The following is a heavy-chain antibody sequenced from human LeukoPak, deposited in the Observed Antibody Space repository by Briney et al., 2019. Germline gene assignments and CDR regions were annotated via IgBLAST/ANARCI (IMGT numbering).Heavy chain of an antibody. CDR1: GYTFTGYY. CDR2: INPNSGGT. V-gene: IGHV1-2*02. Sequence: ASVKVSCKASGYTFTGYYMHWVRQAPGQGLEWMGWINPNSGGTNYAQRFQGRVTMTRDTSISTAYMELSRLRSDDTAVYYCATLSNYSGSSIPWGQGTLVTVSS. J-gene: IGHJ5*02. CDR3: ATLSNYSGSSIP. D-gene: IGHD1-26*01.